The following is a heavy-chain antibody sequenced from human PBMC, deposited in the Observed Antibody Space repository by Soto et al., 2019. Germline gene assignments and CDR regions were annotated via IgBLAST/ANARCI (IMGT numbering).Heavy chain of an antibody. CDR3: ARHTIFGVVIRPNWFDP. CDR1: GGSITSSSYY. Sequence: SETLSLTCTVSGGSITSSSYYWCWVRQPPGKGLEWIGSIYYSGTTHYNPSLKSRVSISVDTSKNQFSLKLSSVTAADTAVYYCARHTIFGVVIRPNWFDPWGQGSLVTVSS. D-gene: IGHD3-3*01. CDR2: IYYSGTT. J-gene: IGHJ5*02. V-gene: IGHV4-39*01.